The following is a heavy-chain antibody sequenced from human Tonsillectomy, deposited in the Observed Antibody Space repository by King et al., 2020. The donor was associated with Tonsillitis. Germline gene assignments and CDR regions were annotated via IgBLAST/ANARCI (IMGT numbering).Heavy chain of an antibody. V-gene: IGHV4-38-2*01. CDR2: MFHSGRS. CDR3: ARVGTLVVGDFDC. J-gene: IGHJ4*02. CDR1: GYSINSGYF. Sequence: QLQESGPGLVEPSETLSLTCVVSGYSINSGYFWAWIRQPPGKGLEWIGSMFHSGRSHYNPSLQSRVTISVDTSKNQFSLKLTSVTAADTAVYYCARVGTLVVGDFDCWGQGTLVTVSS. D-gene: IGHD1-26*01.